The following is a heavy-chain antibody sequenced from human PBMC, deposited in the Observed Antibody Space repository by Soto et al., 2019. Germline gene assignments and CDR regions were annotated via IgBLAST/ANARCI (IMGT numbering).Heavy chain of an antibody. D-gene: IGHD2-8*01. Sequence: QVQLVQSGAEVKKPGASVKVSCEASGYIFTSYVINWVRQAPGQRLEWMGWINAGNGNPRYSQKFQGRVTFTRDTSASTAYMELSSLRSEDTAVYYCARDVWIYDAFDIWGQGTMVTVSS. V-gene: IGHV1-3*01. CDR2: INAGNGNP. J-gene: IGHJ3*02. CDR1: GYIFTSYV. CDR3: ARDVWIYDAFDI.